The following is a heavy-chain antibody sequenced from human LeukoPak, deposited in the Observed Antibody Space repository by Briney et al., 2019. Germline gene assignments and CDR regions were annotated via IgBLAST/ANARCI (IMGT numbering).Heavy chain of an antibody. CDR2: INPSGGST. Sequence: ASVKVSCKASGYTFTNYYMHWVRQAPGQGLEWMGIINPSGGSTSYAQKFQGRVTMTRDMSTSTVYMELSSLRSEDTAVYYCARGAGDFWSGYRYYFDYWGQGTLVTVSS. D-gene: IGHD3-3*01. CDR3: ARGAGDFWSGYRYYFDY. J-gene: IGHJ4*02. CDR1: GYTFTNYY. V-gene: IGHV1-46*01.